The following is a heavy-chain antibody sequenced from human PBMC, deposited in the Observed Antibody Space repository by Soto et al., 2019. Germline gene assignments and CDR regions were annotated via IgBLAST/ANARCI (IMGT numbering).Heavy chain of an antibody. J-gene: IGHJ4*02. CDR1: GFIVSSNQ. CDR2: IYSGHTT. D-gene: IGHD3-3*01. CDR3: VRGPSDHKLRLVEWPYGDY. Sequence: EVQLVESGGGLIQPGGSVRLSCVASGFIVSSNQMSWVRKAPGKGLEWVSVIYSGHTTYYADSVEGRFTISRDDSKNTLYLQMNSLRVEDTAVYYCVRGPSDHKLRLVEWPYGDYWGQGALVTVSS. V-gene: IGHV3-53*01.